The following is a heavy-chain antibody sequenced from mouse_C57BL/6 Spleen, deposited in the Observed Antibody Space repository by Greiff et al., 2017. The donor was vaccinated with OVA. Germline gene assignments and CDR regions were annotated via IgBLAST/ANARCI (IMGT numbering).Heavy chain of an antibody. Sequence: VQLQQSGAELVKPGASVKMSCKASGYTFTSYWITWVTQRPGQGLEWIGDIYPGSGSTNYNEKFKSKATLTVDTSSSTAYMQLSSLTSEDSAVYYCARSGGSRDYWGQGTTLTVSS. V-gene: IGHV1-55*01. CDR3: ARSGGSRDY. D-gene: IGHD1-1*01. CDR2: IYPGSGST. J-gene: IGHJ2*01. CDR1: GYTFTSYW.